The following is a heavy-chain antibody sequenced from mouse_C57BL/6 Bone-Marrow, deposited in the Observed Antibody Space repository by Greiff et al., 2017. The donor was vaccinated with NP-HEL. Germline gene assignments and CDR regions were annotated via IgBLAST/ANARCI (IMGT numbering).Heavy chain of an antibody. V-gene: IGHV5-17*01. J-gene: IGHJ4*01. CDR3: ALAQARPMDY. CDR2: ISSGSSTI. Sequence: EVKLMESGGGLVKPGGSLKLSCAASGFTFSDYGMHWVRQAPEKGLEWVAYISSGSSTIYYADTVTGRFTISRDNAKNTLFLQMTSVRSEDTAMYYCALAQARPMDYWGQGTSVTVSS. CDR1: GFTFSDYG. D-gene: IGHD3-2*02.